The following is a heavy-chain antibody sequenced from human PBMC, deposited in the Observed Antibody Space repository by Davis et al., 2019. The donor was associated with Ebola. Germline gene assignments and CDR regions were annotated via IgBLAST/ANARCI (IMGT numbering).Heavy chain of an antibody. CDR3: ARGGGYYDMLTGYYRGSRFFDY. J-gene: IGHJ4*02. CDR2: MNPNTGNT. V-gene: IGHV1-8*03. Sequence: ASVKVSCKTSGYTFATSDINWVRRATGQGLEWMGWMNPNTGNTDYAQKFQGRVTITRDTSTSTAYLEVSSLTSGDTAVYYCARGGGYYDMLTGYYRGSRFFDYWGQGTLVTVSS. CDR1: GYTFATSD. D-gene: IGHD3-9*01.